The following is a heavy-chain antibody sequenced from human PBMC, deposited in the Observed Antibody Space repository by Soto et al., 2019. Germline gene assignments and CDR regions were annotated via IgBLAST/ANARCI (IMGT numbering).Heavy chain of an antibody. D-gene: IGHD6-19*01. J-gene: IGHJ4*02. Sequence: SETLSLTCAVSDYSISSGFYLGWIRQPPGKGLEWIGSIYHSGTTFYNPSLKSRVTISVDTSKNQFSLNLTSVTAADSAVYYCARDRPSGWFVEGGYYFDCWGQGTLVTVSS. CDR1: DYSISSGFY. CDR2: IYHSGTT. V-gene: IGHV4-38-2*02. CDR3: ARDRPSGWFVEGGYYFDC.